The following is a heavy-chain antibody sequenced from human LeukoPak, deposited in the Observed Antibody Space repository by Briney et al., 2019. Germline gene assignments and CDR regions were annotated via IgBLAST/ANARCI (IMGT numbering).Heavy chain of an antibody. CDR1: GGSFSGYY. Sequence: PSETLSLTCAVYGGSFSGYYWSWIRQPPGKGLEWIGEINHSGSTNYNPSLKSRVTISVDTSKNQFSLKLSSVTAADTAVYYCASLYYYYYGMDVWGQGTTVTVSS. J-gene: IGHJ6*02. V-gene: IGHV4-34*01. CDR2: INHSGST. CDR3: ASLYYYYYGMDV.